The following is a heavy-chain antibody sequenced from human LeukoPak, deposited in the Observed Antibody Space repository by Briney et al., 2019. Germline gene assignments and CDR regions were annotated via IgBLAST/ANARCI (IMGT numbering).Heavy chain of an antibody. J-gene: IGHJ4*02. Sequence: GGSLRLSCAASGFTFSDYHMNWVRQAPGKGLEWVSSISSSSSYIYYADSVKGRFTISRDNAKNSLYLQMNSLRAEDTAVYYCARDLSITMVRGVLPYYFDYWGQGTLVTVSS. CDR2: ISSSSSYI. D-gene: IGHD3-10*01. CDR3: ARDLSITMVRGVLPYYFDY. CDR1: GFTFSDYH. V-gene: IGHV3-21*01.